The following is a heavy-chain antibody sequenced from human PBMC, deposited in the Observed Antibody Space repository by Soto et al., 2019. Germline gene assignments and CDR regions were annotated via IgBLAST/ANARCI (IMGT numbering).Heavy chain of an antibody. CDR2: MNPNSGNT. Sequence: GASVKVSCKASGYTFTSYDINWVRQATGQGFEWMGWMNPNSGNTGYAQKFQERVTITRDMSTSTAYMELSSLRSEDTAVYYCAAESGGYDRNYYYYMDVWGKGTTVTVSS. CDR3: AAESGGYDRNYYYYMDV. J-gene: IGHJ6*03. D-gene: IGHD5-12*01. V-gene: IGHV1-8*01. CDR1: GYTFTSYD.